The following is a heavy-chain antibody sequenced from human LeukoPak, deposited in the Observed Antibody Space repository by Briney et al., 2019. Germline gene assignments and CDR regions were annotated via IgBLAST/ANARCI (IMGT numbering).Heavy chain of an antibody. CDR3: ASGWLRYYYFDT. J-gene: IGHJ4*02. CDR1: GDSISGYY. Sequence: SETLSLTCSVSGDSISGYYWSWIRQSPGQGLEWIGYVYYSGSTNYNPSLKSRAAISIDTSKNQFSLNLTSVTAADTAVYYCASGWLRYYYFDTWGQGTLVTVSS. CDR2: VYYSGST. V-gene: IGHV4-59*01. D-gene: IGHD2-21*01.